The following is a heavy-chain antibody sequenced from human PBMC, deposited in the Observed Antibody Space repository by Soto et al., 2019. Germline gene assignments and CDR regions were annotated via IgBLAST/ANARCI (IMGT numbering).Heavy chain of an antibody. J-gene: IGHJ3*02. Sequence: GGSLRLSCAASGFTFSSYAMSWVRQAPGKGLEWVSAISGSGGSTYYADSVKGRFTISRDNSKNTLYLQMNSLRAEDTAVYYCAKDHILRSSWYNDAFDIWGQGTMVTVSS. CDR2: ISGSGGST. V-gene: IGHV3-23*01. CDR3: AKDHILRSSWYNDAFDI. D-gene: IGHD6-13*01. CDR1: GFTFSSYA.